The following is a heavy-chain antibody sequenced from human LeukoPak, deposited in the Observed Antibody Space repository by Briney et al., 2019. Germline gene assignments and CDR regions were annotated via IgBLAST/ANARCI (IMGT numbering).Heavy chain of an antibody. CDR3: ARDIVVVPAAATPDNKYCFDY. CDR1: GFTFSSYS. Sequence: GGSLRLSCAASGFTFSSYSMNWVRQAPGKGLEWVSSISSSSSYIYYADSVKGRFTISRDNAKNSLYLQMNSLRAEDTAVYYCARDIVVVPAAATPDNKYCFDYWGQGTLVTVSS. V-gene: IGHV3-21*01. CDR2: ISSSSSYI. D-gene: IGHD2-2*01. J-gene: IGHJ4*02.